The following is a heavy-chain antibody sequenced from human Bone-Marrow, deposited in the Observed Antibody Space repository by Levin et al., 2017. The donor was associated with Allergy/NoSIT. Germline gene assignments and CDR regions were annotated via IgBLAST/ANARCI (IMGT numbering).Heavy chain of an antibody. CDR2: IYFSGSS. CDR3: VGPALKFGGWFDP. V-gene: IGHV4-39*01. J-gene: IGHJ5*02. Sequence: PSETLSLTCTVSGGSITNDGYYWGWIRQPPGKQLEWIASIYFSGSSYYNPSLQSRVTISVDTSKTPFSLKLSSVTAEDTAVYYCVGPALKFGGWFDPWGQGILVTVSS. CDR1: GGSITNDGYY. D-gene: IGHD3-16*01.